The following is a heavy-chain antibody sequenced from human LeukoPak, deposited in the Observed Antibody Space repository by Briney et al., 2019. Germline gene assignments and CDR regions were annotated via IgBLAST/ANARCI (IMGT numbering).Heavy chain of an antibody. CDR3: VRVRQLAFDY. CDR1: GGSISSYY. J-gene: IGHJ4*02. D-gene: IGHD6-6*01. V-gene: IGHV4-4*07. Sequence: SETLSLTCTVSGGSISSYYWSWIRQPAGKGLEWIGRIYTSGSTNYNPSLKSPVAMSVDTSKNQFSLKLSSVTAADTAVNYCVRVRQLAFDYWGQGTLVTVSS. CDR2: IYTSGST.